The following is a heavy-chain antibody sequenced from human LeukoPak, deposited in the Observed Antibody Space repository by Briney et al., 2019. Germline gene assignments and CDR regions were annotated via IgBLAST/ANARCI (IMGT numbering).Heavy chain of an antibody. CDR2: IYPGDSNI. V-gene: IGHV5-51*01. CDR3: ARSDSGGAARGIQY. D-gene: IGHD1-26*01. CDR1: GYSFTSYW. Sequence: GKSLKIPCKGSGYSFTSYWIGWVRQMPGKGLEWMGIIYPGDSNIRYSPSFQGQVTISADKSISATYLQWSSLKTSDSGIYYCARSDSGGAARGIQYWGQGALVTVTS. J-gene: IGHJ1*01.